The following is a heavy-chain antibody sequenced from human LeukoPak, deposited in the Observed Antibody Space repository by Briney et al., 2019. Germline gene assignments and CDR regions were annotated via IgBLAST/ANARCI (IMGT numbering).Heavy chain of an antibody. CDR2: LYYSGST. D-gene: IGHD3-22*01. CDR1: GGSISSSSYY. CDR3: ARTGKYYYDSSGYYYGYYFDY. J-gene: IGHJ4*02. V-gene: IGHV4-39*01. Sequence: SETLSLTCTVSGGSISSSSYYWGWIRRPPGKGLEWFGSLYYSGSTYYNPSLKSRVTISVDTSKNQFSLKLSSVTAADTAVYYCARTGKYYYDSSGYYYGYYFDYWGQGTLVTVSS.